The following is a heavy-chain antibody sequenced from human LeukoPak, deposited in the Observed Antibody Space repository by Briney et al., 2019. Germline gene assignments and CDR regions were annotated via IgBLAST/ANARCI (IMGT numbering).Heavy chain of an antibody. CDR2: INTNTGNP. CDR1: GYTFTSYA. Sequence: ASVKVSCKASGYTFTSYAMNWVRQAPGQGLEWMGWINTNTGNPTYAQGFTGRFVFSLDTSVSTAYLQISSLKAEDTAVYYCAREFTRVTWTWFDPWGQGTLVTVSS. D-gene: IGHD3/OR15-3a*01. V-gene: IGHV7-4-1*02. CDR3: AREFTRVTWTWFDP. J-gene: IGHJ5*02.